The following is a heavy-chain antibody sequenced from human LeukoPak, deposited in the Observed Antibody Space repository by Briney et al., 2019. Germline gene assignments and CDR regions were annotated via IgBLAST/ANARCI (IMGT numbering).Heavy chain of an antibody. V-gene: IGHV3-7*03. J-gene: IGHJ4*02. CDR1: GFIFGDYG. CDR2: IKQDGSEK. D-gene: IGHD5-12*01. CDR3: ARARGGYDFDY. Sequence: GGSLRLSCTSSGFIFGDYGMGWFRQAPGKGLEWVANIKQDGSEKYYVDSVKGRFTISRDNAKNSLYLQLNSLRAEDTAVYYCARARGGYDFDYWGQGTLVTVSS.